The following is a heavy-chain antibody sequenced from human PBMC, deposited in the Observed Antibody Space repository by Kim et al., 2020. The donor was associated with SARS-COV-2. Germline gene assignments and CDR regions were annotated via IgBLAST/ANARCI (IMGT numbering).Heavy chain of an antibody. D-gene: IGHD5-18*01. CDR2: ISYDGTNK. J-gene: IGHJ6*02. CDR1: GFTFRSYA. Sequence: GGSLRLSCAASGFTFRSYAMHWVRQAPGKGLEWVAVISYDGTNKYYAASVKGRFTISRDNSKNTLYLQMNSLRAEDTAVYYCAKDANRGYSYGWTYYYYGMDVWGQGTTVTVSS. V-gene: IGHV3-30*04. CDR3: AKDANRGYSYGWTYYYYGMDV.